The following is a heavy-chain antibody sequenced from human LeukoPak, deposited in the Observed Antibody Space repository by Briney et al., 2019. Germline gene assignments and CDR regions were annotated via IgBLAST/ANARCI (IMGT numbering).Heavy chain of an antibody. CDR2: ISGSGGST. D-gene: IGHD6-13*01. V-gene: IGHV3-23*01. J-gene: IGHJ4*02. CDR1: GFTFSSYA. CDR3: AKEGYSSSWYYFDY. Sequence: GRSLRLSCAASGFTFSSYAMSWVRQAPGKGLEWVSAISGSGGSTYYADSVKGRFTISRDNPKNTLYLQMNSLRAEDTAVYYCAKEGYSSSWYYFDYWGQGTLVTVSS.